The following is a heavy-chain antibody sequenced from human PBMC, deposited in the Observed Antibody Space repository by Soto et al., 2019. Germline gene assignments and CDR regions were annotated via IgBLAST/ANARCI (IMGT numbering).Heavy chain of an antibody. Sequence: SVKVSCKASGGTFSSYAISWVRQAPGQGLEWMGGIIPIFGTANYAQKFQGRDTITADESTSTAYMELSSLRSEDTAVYYCARAIMYYYDSSGSVVSYYGMDVWGQGTTVTVS. V-gene: IGHV1-69*13. CDR3: ARAIMYYYDSSGSVVSYYGMDV. D-gene: IGHD3-22*01. CDR1: GGTFSSYA. CDR2: IIPIFGTA. J-gene: IGHJ6*02.